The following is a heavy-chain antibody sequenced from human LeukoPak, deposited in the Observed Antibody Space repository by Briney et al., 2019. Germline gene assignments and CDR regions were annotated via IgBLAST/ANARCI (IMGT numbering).Heavy chain of an antibody. CDR3: ARDLRQAGWVFDY. CDR1: GFTFSSYA. Sequence: GGSLRLSCAASGFTFSSYAMSWVRQAPGKGLEWVSAISGSGGSTYYADSVKGRFTISRDNSKNTLYLQMNSLRAEDTAVYYCARDLRQAGWVFDYWGQGTLVTVSS. CDR2: ISGSGGST. V-gene: IGHV3-23*01. D-gene: IGHD6-19*01. J-gene: IGHJ4*02.